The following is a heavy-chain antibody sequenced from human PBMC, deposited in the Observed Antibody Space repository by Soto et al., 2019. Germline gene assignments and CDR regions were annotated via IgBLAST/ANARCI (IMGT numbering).Heavy chain of an antibody. CDR1: GFTFSNYE. CDR3: ESRGCGSRWPNVYMDV. J-gene: IGHJ6*03. CDR2: ISNNGAHT. V-gene: IGHV3-64*01. Sequence: EAQLVESGGGLVQPGGSLRLSCAASGFTFSNYEMHWVRQAPGKGLEYVSGISNNGAHTDYAKSVKGRFTISRDNSENTLYLQMGSLSAEDVALYYCESRGCGSRWPNVYMDVWGKGTTVTVSS. D-gene: IGHD6-13*01.